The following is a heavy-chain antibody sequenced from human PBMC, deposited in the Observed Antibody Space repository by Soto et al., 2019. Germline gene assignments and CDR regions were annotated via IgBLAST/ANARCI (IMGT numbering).Heavy chain of an antibody. CDR1: GFTFSTYS. D-gene: IGHD6-19*01. V-gene: IGHV3-21*01. Sequence: PGGSLRLSCAASGFTFSTYSMNWVRQAPGKGLEWVSYISSSSTYIYYADSVKGRFTISRDNAKNSLYLQMNSLRAEDTAVYYCILSPAGFVAPDYWGQGNLVTVSS. J-gene: IGHJ4*02. CDR3: ILSPAGFVAPDY. CDR2: ISSSSTYI.